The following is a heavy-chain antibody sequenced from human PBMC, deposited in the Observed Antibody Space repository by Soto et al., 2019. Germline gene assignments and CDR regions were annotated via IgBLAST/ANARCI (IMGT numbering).Heavy chain of an antibody. J-gene: IGHJ4*02. CDR2: IYYSGST. D-gene: IGHD5-18*01. CDR3: ARGTVDTAMVYYFDY. V-gene: IGHV4-31*03. CDR1: GGSISSGGYY. Sequence: SETLSLTCTVSGGSISSGGYYWSWIRQHPGKGLEWIGYIYYSGSTYYNPSLKSRVTISVDTSKNQFSLKLSSVTAADTAVYYCARGTVDTAMVYYFDYWGQGTLVTVS.